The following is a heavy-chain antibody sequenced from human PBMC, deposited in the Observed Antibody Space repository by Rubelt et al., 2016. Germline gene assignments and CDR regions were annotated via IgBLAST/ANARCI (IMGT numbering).Heavy chain of an antibody. V-gene: IGHV3-23*04. D-gene: IGHD6-19*01. CDR2: SSVSGASA. J-gene: IGHJ4*02. CDR1: GFTFSSYA. Sequence: EVQLVESGGGLAQPGGSLRLSCAASGFTFSSYALSWVRPAPGKGLEWVSASSVSGASAYYAYTVRGRFTNSSDNSKKTLYLQMSSLRAGDTAVYYCARDLPSSGWYSDYWGQGTLVTVSS. CDR3: ARDLPSSGWYSDY.